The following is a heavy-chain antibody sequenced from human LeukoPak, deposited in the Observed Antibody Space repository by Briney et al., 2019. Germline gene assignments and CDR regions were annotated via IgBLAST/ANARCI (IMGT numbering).Heavy chain of an antibody. D-gene: IGHD3-3*01. CDR3: ARSYDFWSGYYSF. Sequence: GSVKVSCKASGYTFTGYYMHWVRQAPGQGLEWMGWINPNSGGTNYAQKLQGRVTMTRDTSISTAYMELSRLRSDDTAVYYCARSYDFWSGYYSFWGQGTLVTVSS. CDR1: GYTFTGYY. V-gene: IGHV1-2*02. CDR2: INPNSGGT. J-gene: IGHJ4*02.